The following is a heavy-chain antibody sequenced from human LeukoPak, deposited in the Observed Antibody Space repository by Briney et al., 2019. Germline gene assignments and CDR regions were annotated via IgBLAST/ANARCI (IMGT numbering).Heavy chain of an antibody. J-gene: IGHJ3*02. CDR1: GFTFSSYS. V-gene: IGHV3-21*01. CDR2: ISSSSSYI. CDR3: ARDSGSSYGSSFDDAFDI. D-gene: IGHD6-13*01. Sequence: GGSLRLSCAASGFTFSSYSMNWVRQAPGKGLEWVSSISSSSSYIYYADSVKGRFTISRDNAKNSLYLQMNSLRAEDTAVYYCARDSGSSYGSSFDDAFDIWGQGTMVTVSS.